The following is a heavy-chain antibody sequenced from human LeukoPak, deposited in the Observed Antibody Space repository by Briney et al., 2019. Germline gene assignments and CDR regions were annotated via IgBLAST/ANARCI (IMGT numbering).Heavy chain of an antibody. V-gene: IGHV4-4*02. CDR2: AYYTGIT. CDR3: ARDRDGMAF. Sequence: SETLSLTCAVSGDSISTNQWWTWVRQSPGKGLEWIGTAYYTGITYYSRSLKSRVTISVDKSNIQFTMNLSSVTAADTAVYDCARDRDGMAFWGKGTTVTVSS. CDR1: GDSISTNQW. J-gene: IGHJ6*04.